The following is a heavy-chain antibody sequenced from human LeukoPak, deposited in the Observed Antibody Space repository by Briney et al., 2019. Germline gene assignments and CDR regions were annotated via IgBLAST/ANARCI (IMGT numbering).Heavy chain of an antibody. D-gene: IGHD5/OR15-5a*01. CDR1: GASMSNYY. CDR3: ARGSIAVSTT. J-gene: IGHJ4*01. Sequence: KPSETLSLTCTVSGASMSNYYWSWIRQPPGKGLEWIGYVYYTGSTNYNPSLKSRVTISVDTSMNQFSLKLTSVTAADTAVYYCARGSIAVSTTWGHGTLVTVSS. V-gene: IGHV4-59*08. CDR2: VYYTGST.